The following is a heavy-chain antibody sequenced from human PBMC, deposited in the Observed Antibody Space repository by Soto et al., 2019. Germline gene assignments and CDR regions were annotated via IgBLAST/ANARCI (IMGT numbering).Heavy chain of an antibody. Sequence: QVQLVESGGGVVQPGRSLRLSCAASGFTFSSYGMHWVRQAPGKGLEWVAVIWYDGSNKYYADSVKGRFTISRDNSKNTLYLQMNSLRAEDTAVYYCAREVWDSGSYFSPRLHYFDYWGQGTLVTVSS. CDR3: AREVWDSGSYFSPRLHYFDY. CDR1: GFTFSSYG. J-gene: IGHJ4*02. D-gene: IGHD1-26*01. CDR2: IWYDGSNK. V-gene: IGHV3-33*01.